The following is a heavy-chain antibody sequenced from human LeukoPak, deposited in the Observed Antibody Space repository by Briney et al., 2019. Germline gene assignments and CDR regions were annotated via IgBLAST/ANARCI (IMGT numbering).Heavy chain of an antibody. D-gene: IGHD3-16*02. V-gene: IGHV3-23*01. CDR2: ITVTGGA. CDR1: RVSFIV. CDR3: GNWGKGVIYCLFYFDY. Sequence: GGSLTHSCSPSRVSFIVIRWVLQAPGKGLEWVSGITVTGGAYYADSVKGRFIISRDNSKNTLYLQMNSLRAEDTVVYYCGNWGKGVIYCLFYFDYWGQGTLVTVSS. J-gene: IGHJ4*02.